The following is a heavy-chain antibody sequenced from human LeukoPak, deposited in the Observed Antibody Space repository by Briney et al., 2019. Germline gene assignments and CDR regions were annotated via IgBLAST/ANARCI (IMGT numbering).Heavy chain of an antibody. Sequence: SETLSLPCAVYGGSFSGYYWSWIRQPPGKGLEWIGEINHSGSTNYNPSLKSRVTISVDTSKNQFSLKLSSVTAADTAVYYCARGPRWGSSWYFYYYYMDVWGKGTTVTVSS. CDR3: ARGPRWGSSWYFYYYYMDV. V-gene: IGHV4-34*01. J-gene: IGHJ6*03. CDR1: GGSFSGYY. CDR2: INHSGST. D-gene: IGHD6-13*01.